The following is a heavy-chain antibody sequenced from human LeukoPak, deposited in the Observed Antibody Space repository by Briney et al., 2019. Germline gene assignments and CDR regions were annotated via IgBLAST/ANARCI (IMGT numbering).Heavy chain of an antibody. J-gene: IGHJ4*02. D-gene: IGHD3-10*01. CDR3: ARDTIGNRGAPDY. CDR1: GGSISSGSYY. V-gene: IGHV4-61*02. CDR2: IYTSGST. Sequence: QPSETLSLTCTVSGGSISSGSYYWSWIRQPAGKGLEWIGRIYTSGSTNYNPSLKSRVTISVDTSKNQFSLKLSSVTAADTAVYYCARDTIGNRGAPDYWGQGTLVTVSS.